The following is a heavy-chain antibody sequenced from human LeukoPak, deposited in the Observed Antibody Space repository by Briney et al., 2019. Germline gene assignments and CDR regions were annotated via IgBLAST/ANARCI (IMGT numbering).Heavy chain of an antibody. CDR3: ARGYIVVVVAATDSFYDY. V-gene: IGHV4-34*01. D-gene: IGHD2-15*01. Sequence: SETLALTCAVYGGSFSGYYWSWIRQPPGKGLEWIGEINHSGSTNYNPSLKSRVTISVGTSKNQFSLKLSSVTAADTAVYYCARGYIVVVVAATDSFYDYWGQGTLVTVSS. CDR2: INHSGST. J-gene: IGHJ4*02. CDR1: GGSFSGYY.